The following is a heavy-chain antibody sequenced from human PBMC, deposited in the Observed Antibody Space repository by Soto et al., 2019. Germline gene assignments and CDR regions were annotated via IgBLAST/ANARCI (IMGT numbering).Heavy chain of an antibody. V-gene: IGHV4-59*01. J-gene: IGHJ3*02. CDR1: GGSISSYY. CDR3: ARDLDSSGWASDAFDI. CDR2: IYYSGST. Sequence: GTLALTCTVSGGSISSYYWSGIRQPPGKGLEWIGYIYYSGSTNYNPSLKSRVTISVDTSKNQFSLKLSSVTAADTAVYYCARDLDSSGWASDAFDIWGQGTMVTVSS. D-gene: IGHD6-19*01.